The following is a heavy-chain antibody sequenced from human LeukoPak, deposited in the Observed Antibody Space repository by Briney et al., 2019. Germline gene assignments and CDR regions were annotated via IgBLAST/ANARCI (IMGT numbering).Heavy chain of an antibody. V-gene: IGHV4-34*01. CDR3: ARRGASSSWYYWFDP. CDR1: IESFSGHS. J-gene: IGHJ5*02. CDR2: INHSGNT. D-gene: IGHD6-13*01. Sequence: SETLSLTCAVYIESFSGHSWTWIRQSPGKGLEWIGEINHSGNTNYNPSLKSRVTISVDTSKNQFSLKLSSVTAADTAVYYCARRGASSSWYYWFDPWGQGTLVTVSS.